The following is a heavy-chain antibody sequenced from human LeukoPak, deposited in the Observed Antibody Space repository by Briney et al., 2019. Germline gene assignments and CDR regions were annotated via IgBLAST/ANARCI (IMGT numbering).Heavy chain of an antibody. Sequence: PGGSLRLSCEASGFSFSTSGVHWVRQAPGKGLEWMAVISKDGRKNHYADSVKGRFTISRDNSKSTLFLQMNSLSPEDTAIYYCARNLLNYGSAYYDVGIFDSWGQGTLVTVSS. J-gene: IGHJ4*02. CDR3: ARNLLNYGSAYYDVGIFDS. D-gene: IGHD3-10*01. CDR2: ISKDGRKN. V-gene: IGHV3-30*04. CDR1: GFSFSTSG.